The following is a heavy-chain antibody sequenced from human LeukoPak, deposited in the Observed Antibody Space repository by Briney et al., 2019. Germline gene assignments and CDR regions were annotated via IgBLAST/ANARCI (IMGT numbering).Heavy chain of an antibody. CDR2: ISSSSSQI. CDR1: RFTFSTYN. D-gene: IGHD1-1*01. J-gene: IGHJ4*02. V-gene: IGHV3-21*01. CDR3: ARGYFVAPGIYYFDY. Sequence: PGGSLRLSCAASRFTFSTYNMNWVRQAPGKGPEWVSSISSSSSQIYYADSVKGRFTISRDNAKNSLYLQMNSLRAEDTAVYYCARGYFVAPGIYYFDYWGQGTLVTVSS.